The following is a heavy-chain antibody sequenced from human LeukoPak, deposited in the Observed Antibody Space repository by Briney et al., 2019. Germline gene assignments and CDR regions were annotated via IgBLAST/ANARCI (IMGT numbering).Heavy chain of an antibody. V-gene: IGHV4-39*01. D-gene: IGHD2-2*01. CDR1: GGSISSSSYY. CDR2: IYYSGST. Sequence: PSETLSLTCTVSGGSISSSSYYWGLIRQPPGKGLEWIGSIYYSGSTYYNPSLKSRVTISVDTSKNQFSLKLSSVTAADTAVYYCARAPASSTINDAFDIWGQGTMVTVSS. CDR3: ARAPASSTINDAFDI. J-gene: IGHJ3*02.